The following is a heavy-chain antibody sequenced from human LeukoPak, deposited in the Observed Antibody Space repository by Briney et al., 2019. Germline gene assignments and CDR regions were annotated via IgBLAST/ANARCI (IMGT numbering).Heavy chain of an antibody. CDR1: GASISSYY. CDR2: IYYSGST. Sequence: PSETLSLTCTVSGASISSYYWGWIRQPPGKGLEWIGYIYYSGSTNYNPSLKSRVTISVDTSKNQFSLKLSSVTAADTAVYYCATGGRSSGWCGWGQGTLVTVSS. V-gene: IGHV4-59*01. D-gene: IGHD6-19*01. CDR3: ATGGRSSGWCG. J-gene: IGHJ4*02.